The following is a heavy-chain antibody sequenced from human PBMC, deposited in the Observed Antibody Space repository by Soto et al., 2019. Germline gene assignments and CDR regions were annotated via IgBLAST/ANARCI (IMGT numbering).Heavy chain of an antibody. D-gene: IGHD3-22*01. Sequence: SDTLSLTCAVYGGSFSGYYWSWIRQPPGKGLEWIGEINHSGSTNYNPSLKSRVTISVDTSKNQFSLKLSSVTAADTAVYYCARVYYYHSSGNPDFDNWGQGTLVTVSS. CDR3: ARVYYYHSSGNPDFDN. CDR2: INHSGST. J-gene: IGHJ4*02. V-gene: IGHV4-34*01. CDR1: GGSFSGYY.